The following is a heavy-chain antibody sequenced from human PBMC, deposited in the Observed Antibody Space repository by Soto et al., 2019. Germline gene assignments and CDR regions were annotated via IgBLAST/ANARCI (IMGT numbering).Heavy chain of an antibody. CDR3: ARGPPRVRERTYYYRMDV. CDR1: GFTIRNYD. V-gene: IGHV3-13*05. CDR2: IGDIDDP. J-gene: IGHJ6*02. Sequence: PGGSLRLSGEPSGFTIRNYDIHWVRQTTGKGLEWVSGIGDIDDPYYADSVKSRFTISREIAKNSLYLQMDGLRAGDSAVYYCARGPPRVRERTYYYRMDVWGQGTTVTVSS. D-gene: IGHD3-10*01.